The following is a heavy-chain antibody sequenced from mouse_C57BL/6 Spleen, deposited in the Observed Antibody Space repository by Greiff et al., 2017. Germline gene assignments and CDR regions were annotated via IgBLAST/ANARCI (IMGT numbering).Heavy chain of an antibody. D-gene: IGHD2-3*01. J-gene: IGHJ3*01. CDR3: ARYGIIYDGFPY. CDR2: INPSTGGT. Sequence: EVQLQQSGPELVKPGASVKISCKASGYSFTGYYMNWVKQSPEKSLEWIGEINPSTGGTTYNQKFKAKATLTVDKSSSTAYMQLKSLTSEDSAVYYCARYGIIYDGFPYWGQGTLVTVSA. CDR1: GYSFTGYY. V-gene: IGHV1-42*01.